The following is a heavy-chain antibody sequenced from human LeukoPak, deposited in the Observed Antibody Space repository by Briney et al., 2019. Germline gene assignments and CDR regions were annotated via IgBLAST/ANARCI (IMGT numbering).Heavy chain of an antibody. CDR1: GGSISSGSYY. D-gene: IGHD6-19*01. CDR3: ARESAPNSSGWNWYFDL. V-gene: IGHV4-61*02. CDR2: IYTSGST. J-gene: IGHJ2*01. Sequence: PSETLSLTCTVSGGSISSGSYYWSWIRQPAGKGLEWIGRIYTSGSTNYNPSLKSRVTISVDTSKNQFSLKLSSVTAADTAVYYCARESAPNSSGWNWYFDLWGRGTLVTVSS.